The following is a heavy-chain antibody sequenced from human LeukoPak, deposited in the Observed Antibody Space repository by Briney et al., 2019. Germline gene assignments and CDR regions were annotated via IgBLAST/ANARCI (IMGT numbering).Heavy chain of an antibody. CDR1: GGSFSGYY. V-gene: IGHV4-34*01. Sequence: PSETLSLTCAVYGGSFSGYYWSWIRQPPGKGLEWIGEINHSGSTNYNPSLKSRVTISVDTSKNQFSLKLSSVTAADTAVYYCARRIAVAVDDAFDIWGQGTMVTVSS. J-gene: IGHJ3*02. D-gene: IGHD6-19*01. CDR3: ARRIAVAVDDAFDI. CDR2: INHSGST.